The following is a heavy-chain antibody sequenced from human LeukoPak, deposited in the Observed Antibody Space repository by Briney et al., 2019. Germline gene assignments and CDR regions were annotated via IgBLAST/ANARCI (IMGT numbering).Heavy chain of an antibody. CDR2: IWYDGSNK. D-gene: IGHD3-10*01. CDR1: GFTFSSYG. V-gene: IGHV3-33*01. CDR3: ARASTAGYYYYYMDV. J-gene: IGHJ6*03. Sequence: GRSLRLSCAASGFTFSSYGMHWVRQAPGKGLEWVAVIWYDGSNKYYADSVKGRFTISRDNAKNSLYLQMNSLRAEDTALYYCARASTAGYYYYYMDVWGKGTTVTVSS.